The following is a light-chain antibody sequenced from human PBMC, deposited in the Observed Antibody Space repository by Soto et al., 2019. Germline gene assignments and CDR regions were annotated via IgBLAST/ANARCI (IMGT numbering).Light chain of an antibody. V-gene: IGLV2-14*01. J-gene: IGLJ2*01. CDR3: ASHAGRKNII. CDR1: SSDVGGYNY. CDR2: EVS. Sequence: QSALTQPASVSGSPGQSITISCTGTSSDVGGYNYVSWYQQHPGKAPKLMIYEVSNRPSGVSNRFSGSKSGNTASLTISGLQAEDEADYYCASHAGRKNIIFGGGTKLTVL.